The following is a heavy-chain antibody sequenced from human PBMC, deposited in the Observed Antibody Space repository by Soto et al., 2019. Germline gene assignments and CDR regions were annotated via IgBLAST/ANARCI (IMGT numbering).Heavy chain of an antibody. V-gene: IGHV3-23*01. D-gene: IGHD1-26*01. CDR2: ISGSGGST. CDR1: GFTFSSYA. CDR3: ASRGSGSYYDY. J-gene: IGHJ4*02. Sequence: EVQLLESGGGLVQPGGSLRLSCAASGFTFSSYAMRWVRQAPGKGLEWVSAISGSGGSTYYADSVKGRFTIARDNPKITLHLQMNSLTAEDTAVYYFASRGSGSYYDYWGQGNLVTVSS.